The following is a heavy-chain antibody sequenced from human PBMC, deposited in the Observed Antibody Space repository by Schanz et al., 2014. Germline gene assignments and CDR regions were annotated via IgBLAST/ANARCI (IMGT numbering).Heavy chain of an antibody. D-gene: IGHD1-1*01. Sequence: QVQLQESGPGLVKPSQTLSLTCTVSGGSIRSGTYYWSWIRQPAGKALGWVGRVFPNGITNYNPSLKSRVTKALDTSNTQFALPLTSLTAADTAVYYCARDTTWRLDLWGRGTLVTVSS. CDR1: GGSIRSGTYY. V-gene: IGHV4-61*02. J-gene: IGHJ2*01. CDR3: ARDTTWRLDL. CDR2: VFPNGIT.